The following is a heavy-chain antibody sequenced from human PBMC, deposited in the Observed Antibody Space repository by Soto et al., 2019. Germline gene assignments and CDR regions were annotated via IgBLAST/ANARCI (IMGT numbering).Heavy chain of an antibody. Sequence: XATLSLTCTVSGVSISNSSYYWGWIRRPPGKGLEWIGTIYYSGITYYNPSLKSRVTISVDTSKNQFSLKLTSVTAADTAVYYCARHGSNWGQGTLVTVSS. CDR2: IYYSGIT. V-gene: IGHV4-39*01. J-gene: IGHJ4*02. CDR1: GVSISNSSYY. CDR3: ARHGSN.